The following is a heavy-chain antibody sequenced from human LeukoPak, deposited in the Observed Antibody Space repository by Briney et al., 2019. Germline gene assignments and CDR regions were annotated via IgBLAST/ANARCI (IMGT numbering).Heavy chain of an antibody. J-gene: IGHJ6*03. CDR3: ARQGALGKFPPPYYLDV. CDR1: GGSIRSYN. V-gene: IGHV4-59*08. CDR2: ISETGST. Sequence: SETLSLTCAVSGGSIRSYNWNWIRQPPGKGLEWIGYISETGSTNYNSSLENRVTLSLDTSKSQISLNLRSATVADTAVYYCARQGALGKFPPPYYLDVWGKGTTVIVS. D-gene: IGHD1-26*01.